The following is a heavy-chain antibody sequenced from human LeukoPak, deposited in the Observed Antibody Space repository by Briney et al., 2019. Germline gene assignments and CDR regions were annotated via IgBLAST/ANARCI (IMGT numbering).Heavy chain of an antibody. Sequence: PGGSLRLSSAASGFTFSIYDMNWVRQAPGKGLEWVSSISGNSDYIYYTDSVKGRFTISRDNAKNSLYLQMNSLRAEDTAVYYCARHVLAYCNGGTCNDYWGQGTLVTVSS. CDR1: GFTFSIYD. CDR2: ISGNSDYI. CDR3: ARHVLAYCNGGTCNDY. D-gene: IGHD2-15*01. V-gene: IGHV3-21*01. J-gene: IGHJ4*02.